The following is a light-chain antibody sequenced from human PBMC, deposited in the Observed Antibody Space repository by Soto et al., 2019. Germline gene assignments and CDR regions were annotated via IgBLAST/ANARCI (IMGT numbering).Light chain of an antibody. J-gene: IGKJ1*01. CDR3: QQYNNWPPGT. Sequence: EILMTQSPATLSVSPGERATLSCRASQSVSSNLAWYQQKPGQAPRLLIYGASTRATGIPARFSGSGSRTEFTLTISSLQSEDFAVYYCQQYNNWPPGTFGQGTKVDIK. CDR1: QSVSSN. V-gene: IGKV3-15*01. CDR2: GAS.